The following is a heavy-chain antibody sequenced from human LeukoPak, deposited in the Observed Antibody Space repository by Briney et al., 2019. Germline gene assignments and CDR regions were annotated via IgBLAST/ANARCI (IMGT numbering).Heavy chain of an antibody. D-gene: IGHD6-13*01. J-gene: IGHJ4*02. CDR3: ARGLAAAQVDY. CDR1: GGSISSYY. CDR2: IYYGGST. Sequence: PSETLSLTCTVSGGSISSYYWSWIRQPPGKGLEWIGYIYYGGSTNYNPSLKSRVTISVDTSKNQFSLKLSSVTAADTAVYYCARGLAAAQVDYWGQGTLVTVSS. V-gene: IGHV4-59*12.